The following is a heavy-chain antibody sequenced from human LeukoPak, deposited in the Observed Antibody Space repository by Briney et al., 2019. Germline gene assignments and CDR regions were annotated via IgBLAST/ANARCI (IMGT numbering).Heavy chain of an antibody. V-gene: IGHV3-23*01. CDR1: GFTFSHYY. CDR2: ISGSGGST. Sequence: GGSLRLSCAASGFTFSHYYMSWVRQAPGKGLEWVSAISGSGGSTYYADSVKGRFTISRDNSKNTLYLQMNSLRAEDTAVYYCAKIPIIAAAYFDYWGQGTLVTVSS. CDR3: AKIPIIAAAYFDY. J-gene: IGHJ4*02. D-gene: IGHD6-13*01.